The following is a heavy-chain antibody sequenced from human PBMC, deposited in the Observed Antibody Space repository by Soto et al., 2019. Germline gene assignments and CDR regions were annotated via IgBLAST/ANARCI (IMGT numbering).Heavy chain of an antibody. V-gene: IGHV4-34*01. Sequence: TSETLSLTCAVYGGSFSSYHWSWIRQTPGKGLEWIGEINHLTTTNYNPSLKSRVIISLDTPKNQFSLKLSSVTAADTAVYYCAGGYDTALAPIFWGQGILVTVSS. CDR3: AGGYDTALAPIF. J-gene: IGHJ4*02. CDR2: INHLTTT. D-gene: IGHD5-18*01. CDR1: GGSFSSYH.